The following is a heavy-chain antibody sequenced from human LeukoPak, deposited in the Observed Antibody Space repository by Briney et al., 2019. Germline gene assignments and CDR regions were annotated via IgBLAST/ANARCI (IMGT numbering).Heavy chain of an antibody. CDR1: GYTFTSYD. J-gene: IGHJ4*02. CDR2: MNPNSDNT. Sequence: GASVKVSCKASGYTFTSYDINWVRQATGQGLEWMGWMNPNSDNTGYAQKFQGRVTMTRDTSTSTVYMELSSLRSEDTAVYYCARDSSGSYYGYFDYWGQGTLVTVSS. V-gene: IGHV1-8*01. D-gene: IGHD1-26*01. CDR3: ARDSSGSYYGYFDY.